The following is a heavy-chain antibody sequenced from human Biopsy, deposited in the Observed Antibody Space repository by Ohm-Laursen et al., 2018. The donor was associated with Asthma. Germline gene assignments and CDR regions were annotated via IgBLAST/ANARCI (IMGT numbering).Heavy chain of an antibody. D-gene: IGHD3-10*01. CDR1: GSTFSNYV. V-gene: IGHV3-23*01. CDR3: AKDRVRINSAYYFDY. Sequence: SLRLSCSASGSTFSNYVMSWVRQAPGKGLEWVSSITGSGGFTYYADSVKGRFTISRDNSKNTLYLHMHSLRAEDTAVYFCAKDRVRINSAYYFDYWGQGTLVTVSS. J-gene: IGHJ4*02. CDR2: ITGSGGFT.